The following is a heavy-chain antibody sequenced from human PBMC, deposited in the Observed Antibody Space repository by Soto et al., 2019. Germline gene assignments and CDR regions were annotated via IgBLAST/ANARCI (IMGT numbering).Heavy chain of an antibody. V-gene: IGHV1-18*01. Sequence: ASVKVSCKASGYTFTSYGISWVRQAPGQGLEWMGWISAYNGNTNYAQKLQGRVTMTTDTSTSTAYMELRSLRSDDTAVYYCARDWISYGDYGDAFDIWGQGTMVTVSS. CDR3: ARDWISYGDYGDAFDI. J-gene: IGHJ3*02. CDR1: GYTFTSYG. CDR2: ISAYNGNT. D-gene: IGHD4-17*01.